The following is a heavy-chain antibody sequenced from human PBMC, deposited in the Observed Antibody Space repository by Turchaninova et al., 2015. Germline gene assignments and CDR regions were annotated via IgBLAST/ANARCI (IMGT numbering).Heavy chain of an antibody. D-gene: IGHD1-26*01. CDR2: IKSKTENYAI. J-gene: IGHJ4*02. V-gene: IGHV3-73*01. CDR3: TRREGSLSFDD. Sequence: SWGGLVQPGGSLKLSCAASGFIFSDTDIHWGRRAAGKGLEWVGGIKSKTENYAIAYAASVRGRFIISRDDSKDTAYLQMNSLKAEDTAVYYCTRREGSLSFDDWGQGTLVTVSS. CDR1: GFIFSDTD.